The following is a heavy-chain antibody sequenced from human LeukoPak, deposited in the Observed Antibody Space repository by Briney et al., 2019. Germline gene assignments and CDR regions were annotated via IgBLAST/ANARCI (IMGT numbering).Heavy chain of an antibody. Sequence: PSETLSLTCTVSGGSISSYYWSWIRQPAGKELEWIGRIYTSGSTNDNPSLKSRVDMSIDMSKNQFSLQMTSVTAADTAVYYCAREFYDYVWGSYRFDYWGQGILVTVSS. CDR1: GGSISSYY. CDR2: IYTSGST. D-gene: IGHD3-16*02. CDR3: AREFYDYVWGSYRFDY. J-gene: IGHJ4*02. V-gene: IGHV4-4*07.